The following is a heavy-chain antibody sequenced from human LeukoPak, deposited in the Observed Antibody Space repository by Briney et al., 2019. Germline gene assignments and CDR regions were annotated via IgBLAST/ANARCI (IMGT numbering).Heavy chain of an antibody. J-gene: IGHJ4*02. Sequence: ASVKVSCTASGYTFTGYYMHWVRQAPGQGLEWMGWINPNSGGTNYAQKFQGRVTMTRDTSTTTVYMELSSLRSEDTAIYYCARAMVRGLSNPFDYWGQGTLVTVSS. CDR3: ARAMVRGLSNPFDY. V-gene: IGHV1-2*02. CDR1: GYTFTGYY. D-gene: IGHD3-10*01. CDR2: INPNSGGT.